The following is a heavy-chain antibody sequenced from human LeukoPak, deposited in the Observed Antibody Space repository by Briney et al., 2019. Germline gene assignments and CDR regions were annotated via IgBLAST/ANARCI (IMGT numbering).Heavy chain of an antibody. V-gene: IGHV4-59*08. Sequence: SETLSLTCTVSGGSISSYYWSWIRQPPGKGLGWIGYISYSGSTNYNPSLKSRVTISVDTSKNQFPLKLNSVTAADTAVYYCARLTGQQLVQDYYMDVWGKGTTVTVSS. D-gene: IGHD6-13*01. J-gene: IGHJ6*03. CDR1: GGSISSYY. CDR3: ARLTGQQLVQDYYMDV. CDR2: ISYSGST.